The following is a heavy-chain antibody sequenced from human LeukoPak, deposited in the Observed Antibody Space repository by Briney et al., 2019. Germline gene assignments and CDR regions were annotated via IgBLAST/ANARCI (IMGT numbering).Heavy chain of an antibody. CDR2: INHSGST. D-gene: IGHD3-9*01. J-gene: IGHJ4*02. CDR1: GGPFSGYY. V-gene: IGHV4-34*01. CDR3: ARFDILTGGYDY. Sequence: SETLSLTCAVYGGPFSGYYWSWIRQPPGKGLEWIGEINHSGSTNYNPSLKSRVTISVDTSKNQFSLKLSSVTAADTAVYYCARFDILTGGYDYWGQGTLVTVSS.